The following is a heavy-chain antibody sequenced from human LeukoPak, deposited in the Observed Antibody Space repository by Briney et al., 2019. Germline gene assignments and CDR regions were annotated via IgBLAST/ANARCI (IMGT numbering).Heavy chain of an antibody. J-gene: IGHJ4*02. Sequence: GGSLRLSCAASGFTFDDYAMHWVRQAPGKGLEWVSGISWNSGSTYYADSVKGRFTISRDNSKNTLYLQMNSLRAEDTAVYYCARDLSSWSATPVDYWGQGTLVTVSS. D-gene: IGHD2-2*01. V-gene: IGHV3-9*01. CDR3: ARDLSSWSATPVDY. CDR1: GFTFDDYA. CDR2: ISWNSGST.